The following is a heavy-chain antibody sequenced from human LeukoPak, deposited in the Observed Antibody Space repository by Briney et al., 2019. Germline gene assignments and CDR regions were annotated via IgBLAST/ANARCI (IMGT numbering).Heavy chain of an antibody. D-gene: IGHD5-24*01. CDR3: ARGPRISEMATITWYFNY. Sequence: SETLSLTCIVYGGSFSAHYWAWIHQPPGKGLEWIGEINHSGSTNYNPSLKSRVTISVDTSKSQFSLNLNSVTAADTAVYYCARGPRISEMATITWYFNYWGQGTLVTVSS. CDR2: INHSGST. J-gene: IGHJ4*02. V-gene: IGHV4-34*01. CDR1: GGSFSAHY.